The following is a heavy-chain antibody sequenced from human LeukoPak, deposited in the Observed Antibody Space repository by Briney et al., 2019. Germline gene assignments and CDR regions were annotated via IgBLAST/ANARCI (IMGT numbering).Heavy chain of an antibody. D-gene: IGHD6-13*01. V-gene: IGHV1-18*01. Sequence: VSVKVSCKASGYTFTSYGISWVRQAPGQGLEWMGWISAYNGNTNYAQKLQGRVTMTTDTSTSTAYMELRSLRSDDTAVYYCARAQIAAAGPADFDYWGQGTLVTVSS. J-gene: IGHJ4*02. CDR1: GYTFTSYG. CDR3: ARAQIAAAGPADFDY. CDR2: ISAYNGNT.